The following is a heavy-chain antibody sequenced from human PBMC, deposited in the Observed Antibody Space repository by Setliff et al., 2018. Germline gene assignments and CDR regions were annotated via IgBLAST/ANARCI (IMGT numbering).Heavy chain of an antibody. CDR2: IFWDDDK. V-gene: IGHV2-5*02. CDR1: GFSLSTNTVG. D-gene: IGHD3-22*01. J-gene: IGHJ5*02. CDR3: AHFTVGYDISGYLFS. Sequence: SGPTLVNPTATLTLTCTLSGFSLSTNTVGVGWIRQPPGKALEWLAVIFWDDDKRYSPSLQHRLTINKDTSKNQVVLTMANVDPVDTATYYCAHFTVGYDISGYLFSWGQGTLVTVSS.